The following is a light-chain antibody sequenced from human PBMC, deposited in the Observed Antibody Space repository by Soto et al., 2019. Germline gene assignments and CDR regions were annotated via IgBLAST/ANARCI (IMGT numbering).Light chain of an antibody. CDR1: QDITTS. J-gene: IGKJ5*01. CDR3: QQYNNSPFS. Sequence: EIVLTQFPATLSSFPGDRVTLSCRASQDITTSFAWYQLRRGQAPRLLIHDTSIRATGVPARFSGSGSGTEFTLTISGLQPEDFAVYFCQQYNNSPFSFGQGTRLEIK. CDR2: DTS. V-gene: IGKV3D-15*01.